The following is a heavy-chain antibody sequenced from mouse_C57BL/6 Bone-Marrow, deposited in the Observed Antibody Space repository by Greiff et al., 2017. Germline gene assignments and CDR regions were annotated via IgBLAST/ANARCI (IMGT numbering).Heavy chain of an antibody. V-gene: IGHV2-2*01. Sequence: QVQLKQSGPGLVQPSPSLSITCTVSGFSLTSYGVHWVRQSPGKGLEWLGVIWSGGSTDYNAAFISRLSISKDNSKSQVFFKMNSLQADDTAIYYCARRGYFDVWGTGTTVTVSS. CDR3: ARRGYFDV. CDR2: IWSGGST. J-gene: IGHJ1*03. CDR1: GFSLTSYG.